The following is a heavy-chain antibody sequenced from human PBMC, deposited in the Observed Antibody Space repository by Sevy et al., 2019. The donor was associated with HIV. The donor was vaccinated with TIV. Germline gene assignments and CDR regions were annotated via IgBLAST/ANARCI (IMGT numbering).Heavy chain of an antibody. J-gene: IGHJ4*02. CDR3: ATHLWFYYGDFRGF. Sequence: ASVKVSCKVSGYTLTDLSMHWVRQAPGKGLEWMAGFDPENGKTIYAQKLQGRLTMTEDTSTDTAYMELNNLRSDDTAESYCATHLWFYYGDFRGFWGQGTLVTVSS. D-gene: IGHD4-17*01. CDR2: FDPENGKT. V-gene: IGHV1-24*01. CDR1: GYTLTDLS.